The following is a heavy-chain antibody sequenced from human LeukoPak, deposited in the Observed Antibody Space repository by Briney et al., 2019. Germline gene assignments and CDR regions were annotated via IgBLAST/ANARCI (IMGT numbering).Heavy chain of an antibody. Sequence: SETLSLTCTVSGGSISSYYWSWIRQPPGRGLEWIGYIYYSGSTNYNPSLKSRVTISVDTSKNQFSLKLSSVTAADTAVYYCARAGIVGATSPPSYYFDYWGQGTLVTVSS. CDR3: ARAGIVGATSPPSYYFDY. CDR2: IYYSGST. CDR1: GGSISSYY. J-gene: IGHJ4*02. D-gene: IGHD1-26*01. V-gene: IGHV4-59*01.